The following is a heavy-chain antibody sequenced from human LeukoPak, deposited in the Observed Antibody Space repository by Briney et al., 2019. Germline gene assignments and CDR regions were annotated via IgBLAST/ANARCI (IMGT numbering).Heavy chain of an antibody. D-gene: IGHD6-19*01. Sequence: SETLSLTCAVYGGSFSGYYWSWIRQPPGKGLEWIGEINHSGSTNYNPSLKSRVTISVDTSKNQFSLKLSSVTAADTAVYYCARGPGIRLFSSGWLNYFDYWGQGTLVTVSS. V-gene: IGHV4-34*01. CDR2: INHSGST. CDR3: ARGPGIRLFSSGWLNYFDY. J-gene: IGHJ4*02. CDR1: GGSFSGYY.